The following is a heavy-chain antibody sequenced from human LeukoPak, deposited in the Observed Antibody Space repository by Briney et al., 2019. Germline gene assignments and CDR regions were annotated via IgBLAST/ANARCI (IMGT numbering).Heavy chain of an antibody. V-gene: IGHV4-59*01. CDR2: IYYSGST. CDR3: ARDVGNGWSYYFDY. J-gene: IGHJ4*02. CDR1: GGSISSYY. D-gene: IGHD6-19*01. Sequence: SETLSLTCTVSGGSISSYYWSWIRQPPGKGLEWIGYIYYSGSTNYNPSLKSRVTISVDTSKNQFSLKLSSVTAADTAVYCCARDVGNGWSYYFDYWGQGTLVTVSS.